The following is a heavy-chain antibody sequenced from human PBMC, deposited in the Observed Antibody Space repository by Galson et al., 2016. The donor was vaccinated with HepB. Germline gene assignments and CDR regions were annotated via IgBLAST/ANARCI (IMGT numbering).Heavy chain of an antibody. D-gene: IGHD1-1*01. J-gene: IGHJ5*02. Sequence: LRLSCAISGVIFSDHAMHWVRQAPGRGLEWVAVTSSDGSNEYYVDSVKGRFAISRDNSKNTLYLQMNSLRGEDTAVYYCGKGGTGIAVPVDLWGEGTLVTVSS. CDR1: GVIFSDHA. CDR2: TSSDGSNE. V-gene: IGHV3-30*18. CDR3: GKGGTGIAVPVDL.